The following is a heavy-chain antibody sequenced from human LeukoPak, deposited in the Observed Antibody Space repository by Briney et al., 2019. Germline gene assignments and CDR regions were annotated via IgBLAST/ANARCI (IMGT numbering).Heavy chain of an antibody. V-gene: IGHV4-4*07. J-gene: IGHJ4*02. CDR1: GGSVSTHY. CDR2: IHTSGTT. Sequence: SESLSLTCSVSGGSVSTHYWSWIRQPAGKGLEWIGRIHTSGTTNYNPSLKSRVTLSLDTSNNQLSLTVTSVTAADTAVYFCARDGDGGGYPDYWGQGTLVTVSS. CDR3: ARDGDGGGYPDY. D-gene: IGHD3-22*01.